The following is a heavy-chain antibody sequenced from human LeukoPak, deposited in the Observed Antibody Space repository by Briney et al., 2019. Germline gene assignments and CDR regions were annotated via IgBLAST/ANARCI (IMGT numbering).Heavy chain of an antibody. CDR1: GFTFRNYV. D-gene: IGHD3-10*01. Sequence: GGSLELSCAASGFTFRNYVIHWVRQAPGKGLEWVAVTSSDLNVKLYADSVKGRFTISRDNSRSTLYLQMNSLRPEDTAIYYCAREGYYGSGSPPSLYFDYWGQGTLVTVSS. V-gene: IGHV3-30-3*01. CDR2: TSSDLNVK. CDR3: AREGYYGSGSPPSLYFDY. J-gene: IGHJ4*02.